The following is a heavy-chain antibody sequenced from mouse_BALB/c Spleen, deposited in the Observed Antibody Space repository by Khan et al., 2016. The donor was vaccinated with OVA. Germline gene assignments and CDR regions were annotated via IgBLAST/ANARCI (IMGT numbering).Heavy chain of an antibody. D-gene: IGHD1-1*01. J-gene: IGHJ2*01. V-gene: IGHV3-2*02. CDR2: ISYSGRT. CDR3: ARSVTITTVVATDFDY. CDR1: GYSITSDYA. Sequence: EVQLQESGPGLVKPSQSLSLTCTVTGYSITSDYAWNWIRQFPGNKLEWMGYISYSGRTSYNPSLKSRICITRETSKNQFFLQLNSVTTEDTATYYCARSVTITTVVATDFDYWGQGTTLTVSS.